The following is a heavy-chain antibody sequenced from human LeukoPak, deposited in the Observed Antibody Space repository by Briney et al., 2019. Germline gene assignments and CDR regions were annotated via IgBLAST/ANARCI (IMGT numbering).Heavy chain of an antibody. D-gene: IGHD4-17*01. V-gene: IGHV4-30-4*01. J-gene: IGHJ4*02. CDR3: ARDPTVPYGGGY. Sequence: SQTLSLTCTVSAGSISSGDYYWSWIRQPPGKGLEWIGYIYYSGSTYYNPSLKSRVTISVDTSKNQFSLKLSSVTAADTAVYYCARDPTVPYGGGYWGQGTLVTVSS. CDR1: AGSISSGDYY. CDR2: IYYSGST.